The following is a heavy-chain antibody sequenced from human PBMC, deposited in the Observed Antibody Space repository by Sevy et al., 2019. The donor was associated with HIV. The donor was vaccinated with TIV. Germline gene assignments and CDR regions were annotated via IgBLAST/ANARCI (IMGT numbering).Heavy chain of an antibody. CDR2: IYYNGHI. Sequence: SETLSLTCTVSGGSITSLYWNWIRQPPGKGLEWIANIYYNGHINYNPTLKSRVTLSLATSKNQFSLRLSSVTAAETAMYYCAGGNAWGRGYSWGQGTLVTVSS. CDR3: AGGNAWGRGYS. CDR1: GGSITSLY. V-gene: IGHV4-59*08. D-gene: IGHD1-26*01. J-gene: IGHJ4*02.